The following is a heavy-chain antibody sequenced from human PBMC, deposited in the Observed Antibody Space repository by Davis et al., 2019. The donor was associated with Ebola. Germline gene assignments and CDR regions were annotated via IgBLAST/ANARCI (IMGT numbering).Heavy chain of an antibody. CDR1: GYTFTSYG. CDR3: ARAYHYGDYYDY. Sequence: ASVKVSCKASGYTFTSYGISWVRQAPGQGLEWMGWISSYNGNTNYAQKLQGRVTMTTDTSTSTAYMELRSMRSDDTVVYYCARAYHYGDYYDYWGQGTLVTVSS. V-gene: IGHV1-18*01. J-gene: IGHJ4*02. CDR2: ISSYNGNT. D-gene: IGHD4-17*01.